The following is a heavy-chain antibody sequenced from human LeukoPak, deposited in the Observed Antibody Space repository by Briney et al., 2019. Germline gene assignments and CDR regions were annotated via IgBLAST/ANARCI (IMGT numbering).Heavy chain of an antibody. CDR2: IIPIFGTA. D-gene: IGHD6-13*01. CDR3: ASSWYSNSWYVGNWFDP. CDR1: GGTFSSYA. V-gene: IGHV1-69*05. J-gene: IGHJ5*02. Sequence: ASVKVSCKASGGTFSSYAISWVRQAPGQGLEWMEGIIPIFGTANYAQKFQGRVTITTDESTSTAYMELSSLRSEDTAVYYCASSWYSNSWYVGNWFDPWGQGTLVTVSS.